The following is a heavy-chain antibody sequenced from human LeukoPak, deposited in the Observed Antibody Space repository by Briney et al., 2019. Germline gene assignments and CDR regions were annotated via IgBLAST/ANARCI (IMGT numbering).Heavy chain of an antibody. Sequence: SETLSLTCTVSGGSISSYYWSWIRQPPGKGLEWIGYIYYSGSTNYNPSLKSRVTISVDTSKNQFSLKLSSVTAADTAVYYCARGRMRYCSGGSCLVARYYYGMDVWGQGTTVTVSS. CDR3: ARGRMRYCSGGSCLVARYYYGMDV. V-gene: IGHV4-59*12. CDR2: IYYSGST. D-gene: IGHD2-15*01. CDR1: GGSISSYY. J-gene: IGHJ6*02.